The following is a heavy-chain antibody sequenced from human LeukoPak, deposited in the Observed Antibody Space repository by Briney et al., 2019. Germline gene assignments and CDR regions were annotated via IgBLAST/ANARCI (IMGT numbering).Heavy chain of an antibody. V-gene: IGHV4-4*07. CDR1: GGSISSYY. CDR2: IYTSGST. D-gene: IGHD6-13*01. J-gene: IGHJ5*02. Sequence: SETLSLTCTVSGGSISSYYWSWIRQPAGKGLEWIGRIYTSGSTNYNPSLKSRVTMSVDTSKNQFSLKLSSVTAEDTAVYYCARDKQLVPLGYNWFDPWGQGTLVAVSS. CDR3: ARDKQLVPLGYNWFDP.